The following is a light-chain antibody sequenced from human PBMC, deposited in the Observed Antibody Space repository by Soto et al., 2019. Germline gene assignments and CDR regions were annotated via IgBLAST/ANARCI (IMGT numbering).Light chain of an antibody. J-gene: IGKJ2*03. Sequence: ETVMTQSPDTLSVSPGESATLSCRASRDVSTNLAWFQQKPGHTPRLVLYGASKRATGIPARFSGSGSGTHFTLTISSLQSEDFGVYYCQHYNNWPPYSFGQGTKVDIK. CDR1: RDVSTN. CDR2: GAS. V-gene: IGKV3-15*01. CDR3: QHYNNWPPYS.